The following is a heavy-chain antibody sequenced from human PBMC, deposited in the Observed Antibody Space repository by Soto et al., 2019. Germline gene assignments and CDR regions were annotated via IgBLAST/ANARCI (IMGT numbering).Heavy chain of an antibody. J-gene: IGHJ5*02. Sequence: SETLYLTCTVSGDSIRSNNNYWSWIRQPPGEGLEWIGFISYSGTTSYSPSLKSRVAISLDTSKNQFSLSLSSVTAADTAVYYCARGRGYSYGLDPWGQGTLVTVS. CDR2: ISYSGTT. CDR3: ARGRGYSYGLDP. V-gene: IGHV4-30-4*01. CDR1: GDSIRSNNNY. D-gene: IGHD5-18*01.